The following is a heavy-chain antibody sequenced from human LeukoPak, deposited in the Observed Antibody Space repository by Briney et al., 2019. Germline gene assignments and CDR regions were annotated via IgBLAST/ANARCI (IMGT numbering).Heavy chain of an antibody. CDR3: ARSLLTRFDP. V-gene: IGHV4-4*07. Sequence: SETQSLTCTVSGGSISSYYWSWIRQPAGKGLEWIGRIYTSGSTNYNPSLKSRVTISVDKSKNQFSLKLSSVTAADTAVYYCARSLLTRFDPRGQGTLVTVSS. CDR1: GGSISSYY. J-gene: IGHJ5*02. CDR2: IYTSGST.